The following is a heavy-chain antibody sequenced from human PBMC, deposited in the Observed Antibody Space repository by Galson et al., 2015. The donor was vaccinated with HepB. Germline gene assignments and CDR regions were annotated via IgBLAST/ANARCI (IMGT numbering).Heavy chain of an antibody. CDR3: ARDRGGTGDFDY. D-gene: IGHD1-1*01. V-gene: IGHV1-3*01. Sequence: SVKVSCKASGYTXTNYAIHWVRQAPGQRLEWMGWINXXXXXTKYSQKFQDRVTITRDTSASSAYMELSSLRSEDTALYYCARDRGGTGDFDYWGQGTLVTVSS. CDR2: INXXXXXT. CDR1: GYTXTNYA. J-gene: IGHJ4*02.